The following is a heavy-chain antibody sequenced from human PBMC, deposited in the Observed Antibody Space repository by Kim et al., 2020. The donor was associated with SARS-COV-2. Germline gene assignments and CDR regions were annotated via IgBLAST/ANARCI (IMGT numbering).Heavy chain of an antibody. CDR3: AKFWDYNPPRPSGY. J-gene: IGHJ4*02. D-gene: IGHD4-4*01. V-gene: IGHV3-23*01. Sequence: ADSVKGRFTISRDNSKNTLYLQMNSLRAEDTAVYYCAKFWDYNPPRPSGYWGQGTLVTVSS.